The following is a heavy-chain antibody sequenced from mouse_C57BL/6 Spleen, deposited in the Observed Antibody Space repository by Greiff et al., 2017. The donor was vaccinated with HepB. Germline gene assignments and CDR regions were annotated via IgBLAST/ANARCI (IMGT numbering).Heavy chain of an antibody. J-gene: IGHJ3*01. Sequence: EVQLQQSGPELVKPGASVKISCKASGYTFTDYYMNWVKQSHGKSLEWIGDINPNNGGTSYNQKFKGKATLTVDKSSSTAYMELRSLTSEDSAVYYCARLGDYYGSSLAYWGQGTLVTVSA. V-gene: IGHV1-26*01. CDR1: GYTFTDYY. CDR3: ARLGDYYGSSLAY. D-gene: IGHD1-1*01. CDR2: INPNNGGT.